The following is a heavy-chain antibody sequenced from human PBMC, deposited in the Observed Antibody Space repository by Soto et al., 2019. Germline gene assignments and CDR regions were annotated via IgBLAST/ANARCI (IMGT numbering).Heavy chain of an antibody. V-gene: IGHV1-69*13. CDR3: ARESYDFWSGYSPLNSYYYGMDV. CDR2: IIPIFGTA. CDR1: GGTFSSYA. Sequence: SVKVSCKASGGTFSSYAISRVRQAPGQGLEWMGGIIPIFGTANYAQKFQGRVTITADEPTSTAYMELSSLRSEDTAVYYCARESYDFWSGYSPLNSYYYGMDVWGQGTTVTVSS. D-gene: IGHD3-3*01. J-gene: IGHJ6*02.